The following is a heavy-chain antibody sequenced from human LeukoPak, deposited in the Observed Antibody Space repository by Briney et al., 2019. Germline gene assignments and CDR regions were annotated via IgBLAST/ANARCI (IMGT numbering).Heavy chain of an antibody. D-gene: IGHD6-19*01. Sequence: GASVKVSCKASGYTFTSYGISWVRQAPGQGLEWMGWISVYNGNTNYAQKLQGRVTMTTDTSTSTDYMELRSLRSDDTAVYYCSRDEYSSGWYENYYYYMDVWGKGTTVTVSS. CDR1: GYTFTSYG. V-gene: IGHV1-18*01. J-gene: IGHJ6*03. CDR3: SRDEYSSGWYENYYYYMDV. CDR2: ISVYNGNT.